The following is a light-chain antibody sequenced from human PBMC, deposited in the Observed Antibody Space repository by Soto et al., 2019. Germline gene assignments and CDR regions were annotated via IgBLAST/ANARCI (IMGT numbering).Light chain of an antibody. Sequence: QSALTQPASVSGSPGQSITISCTGTSSDVGGYDYVSWYQQHPGRAPKLMIYEVTNRPSGVSNRFSGSKSGNTASLTISGLQAEDEADYYCSSFAGSPVVFGGGTKVTVL. J-gene: IGLJ2*01. V-gene: IGLV2-14*01. CDR3: SSFAGSPVV. CDR2: EVT. CDR1: SSDVGGYDY.